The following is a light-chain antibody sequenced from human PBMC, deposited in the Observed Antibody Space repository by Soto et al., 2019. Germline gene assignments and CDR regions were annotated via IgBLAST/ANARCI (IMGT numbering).Light chain of an antibody. CDR3: QQLNSYLGGT. Sequence: IQLTQSPSSLSASVGDRVTITCRASQGISSYLAWYQQKPGKAPKLLIYAASTLQSGLPSRFSGSESGTDFTLTISSLQPEDFATYYCQQLNSYLGGTFGPGTKVDIK. CDR2: AAS. J-gene: IGKJ3*01. CDR1: QGISSY. V-gene: IGKV1-9*01.